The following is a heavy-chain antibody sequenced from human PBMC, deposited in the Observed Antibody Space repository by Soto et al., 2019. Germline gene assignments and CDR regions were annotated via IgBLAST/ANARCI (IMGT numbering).Heavy chain of an antibody. Sequence: EVQLVESGGGLFQPGGSLRLSCAASGFTFSSYWMHWVRRAPGKGLQWVSRINTDGSVTNYADSVKGRFTISRDNANNALNLQMNSLRAEDTAVYYCARDLAGSGSFWGQGTVVTASS. CDR1: GFTFSSYW. J-gene: IGHJ4*02. V-gene: IGHV3-74*01. D-gene: IGHD3-10*01. CDR3: ARDLAGSGSF. CDR2: INTDGSVT.